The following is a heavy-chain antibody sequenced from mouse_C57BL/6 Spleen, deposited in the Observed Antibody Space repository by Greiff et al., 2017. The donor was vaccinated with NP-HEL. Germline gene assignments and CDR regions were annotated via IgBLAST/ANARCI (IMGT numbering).Heavy chain of an antibody. V-gene: IGHV1-15*01. CDR2: IDPETGGT. Sequence: VQLQQSGADLVRPGASVTLSCKASGYTFTDYEMHWVKQTPVHGLEWIGAIDPETGGTAYNQKFKGKAILTADKSSSTAYMELRSLTSEDSAVYYCTLYGSPNWYFDVWGTGTTVTVSS. J-gene: IGHJ1*03. D-gene: IGHD1-1*01. CDR1: GYTFTDYE. CDR3: TLYGSPNWYFDV.